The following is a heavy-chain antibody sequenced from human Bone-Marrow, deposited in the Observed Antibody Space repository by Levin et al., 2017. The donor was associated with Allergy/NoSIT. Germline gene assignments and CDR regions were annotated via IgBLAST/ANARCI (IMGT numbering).Heavy chain of an antibody. CDR1: GFSFSTYA. J-gene: IGHJ4*02. D-gene: IGHD1-26*01. CDR2: IRASGGNT. CDR3: AKRPSGTPARYFDY. Sequence: GGSLRLSCAASGFSFSTYAMSWLRQVPGKGLEWVSSIRASGGNTYYADSVKGRFSISRDNSKNTLYLQLNSLRAEDAAVYFCAKRPSGTPARYFDYWGQGALVTVSS. V-gene: IGHV3-23*01.